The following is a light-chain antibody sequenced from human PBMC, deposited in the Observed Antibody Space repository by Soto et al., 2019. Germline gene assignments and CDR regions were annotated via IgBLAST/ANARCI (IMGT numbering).Light chain of an antibody. V-gene: IGKV1-12*01. CDR3: QQRDSFPLT. Sequence: DIQMTQSPSSVSASVGDRVTITCRASQGIGSWLAWFQQKQGETPSLLIYAASSLHSGVPSRFSGSGSGTDFSLTITSLQPEDFATYYCQQRDSFPLTFGGGTKVEIK. CDR2: AAS. J-gene: IGKJ4*02. CDR1: QGIGSW.